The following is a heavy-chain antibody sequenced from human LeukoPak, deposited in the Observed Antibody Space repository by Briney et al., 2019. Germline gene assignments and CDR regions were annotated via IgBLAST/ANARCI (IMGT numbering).Heavy chain of an antibody. D-gene: IGHD6-13*01. CDR3: ARRGVRSSSWENYFDY. V-gene: IGHV4-59*08. J-gene: IGHJ4*02. CDR1: GGSISSYY. CDR2: IYYSGST. Sequence: PSETLSLTCTVSGGSISSYYWSWIRQPPGKGLEWIGYIYYSGSTNYNPSLKSRVTISVDTSKNQFSLKLSSVTAADTAVYYCARRGVRSSSWENYFDYWGRGTLVTVSS.